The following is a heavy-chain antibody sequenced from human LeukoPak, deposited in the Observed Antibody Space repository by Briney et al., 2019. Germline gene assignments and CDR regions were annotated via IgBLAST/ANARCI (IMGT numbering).Heavy chain of an antibody. D-gene: IGHD4-23*01. J-gene: IGHJ4*02. CDR1: GFTFGSFA. CDR3: AKERNRGGNQVFDH. CDR2: ISGSGGTI. V-gene: IGHV3-23*01. Sequence: GGSLRLSCAASGFTFGSFAMSWVRQAPGKGLEWVSGISGSGGTIFYADSVKGRFSISRDNSKNRLYLQMDTLRAEDTAVFYCAKERNRGGNQVFDHWGPGTLVTVSS.